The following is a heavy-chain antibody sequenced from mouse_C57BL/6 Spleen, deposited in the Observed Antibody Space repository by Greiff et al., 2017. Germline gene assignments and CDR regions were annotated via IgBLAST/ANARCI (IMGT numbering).Heavy chain of an antibody. V-gene: IGHV1-80*01. CDR3: ASDGPGDY. CDR2: LYPGDGDT. Sequence: VMLVESGAELVKPGASVKISCKASGYAFSSYWMNWVKQRPGPGLEWIGQLYPGDGDTNYNGKFKGKATLTADKSSSTAYMQLSSLTSEDYAGYCWASDGPGDYWGQGTTLTVSS. D-gene: IGHD2-3*01. J-gene: IGHJ2*01. CDR1: GYAFSSYW.